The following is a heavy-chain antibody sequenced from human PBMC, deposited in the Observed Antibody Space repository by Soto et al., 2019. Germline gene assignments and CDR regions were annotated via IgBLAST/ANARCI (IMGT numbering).Heavy chain of an antibody. CDR2: MYYSGIT. CDR3: ARDDLSGTYYFDY. D-gene: IGHD1-26*01. CDR1: GAPVTSETHF. V-gene: IGHV4-61*01. Sequence: LSLTCTVSGAPVTSETHFWTWIRQPPGKGLEWIGYMYYSGITNSNPALKSRVTLSVDRSRNQFSLSLSSVTAADTAVYYCARDDLSGTYYFDYWRPGTQVTVSS. J-gene: IGHJ4*02.